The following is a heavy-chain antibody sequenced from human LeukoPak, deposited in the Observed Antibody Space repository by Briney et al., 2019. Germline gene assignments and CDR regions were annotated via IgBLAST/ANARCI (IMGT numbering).Heavy chain of an antibody. D-gene: IGHD5-18*01. CDR2: IIPILGIA. CDR1: GGTFSSYT. CDR3: ARATDFRGSSYGYAY. J-gene: IGHJ4*02. V-gene: IGHV1-69*02. Sequence: ASVKVSCKASGGTFSSYTISWVRQAPGQGLEWMGRIIPILGIANYAQKFQDRVTITADKSTSTAYMELSSLRSEDTAVYYCARATDFRGSSYGYAYWGQGTLVTVSS.